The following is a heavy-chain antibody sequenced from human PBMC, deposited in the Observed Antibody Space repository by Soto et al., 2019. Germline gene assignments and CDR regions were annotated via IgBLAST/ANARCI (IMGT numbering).Heavy chain of an antibody. J-gene: IGHJ5*02. D-gene: IGHD5-18*01. CDR1: GGSFSGYY. Sequence: PSETLSLICAVYGGSFSGYYWSWIRQPPGKGLEWIGYVHHSGNTNCNPSLKSRVTMSVDTSKNQFSLKLTSVTAADTALYYCARGIEQRGAWGQGTLVTVSS. CDR3: ARGIEQRGA. V-gene: IGHV4-59*01. CDR2: VHHSGNT.